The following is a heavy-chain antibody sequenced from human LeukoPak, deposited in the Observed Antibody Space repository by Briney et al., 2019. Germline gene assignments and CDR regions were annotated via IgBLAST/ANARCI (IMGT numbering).Heavy chain of an antibody. V-gene: IGHV4-34*01. CDR2: INHSGST. CDR3: ARSGHKWELHIRAIDY. CDR1: GGSFSGYY. Sequence: SLTCAVYGGSFSGYYWSWIRQPPGKGLEWIGEINHSGSTNYNPSLKSRVTISVDTSKNQFSLKLSSVTAADTAVYYCARSGHKWELHIRAIDYWGQGTLVTVSS. D-gene: IGHD1-26*01. J-gene: IGHJ4*02.